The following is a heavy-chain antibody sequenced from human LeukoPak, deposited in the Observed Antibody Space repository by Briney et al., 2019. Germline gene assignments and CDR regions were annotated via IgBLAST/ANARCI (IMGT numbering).Heavy chain of an antibody. CDR3: TSHTGTGDAFRPFHI. V-gene: IGHV3-48*04. J-gene: IGHJ3*02. D-gene: IGHD2-21*02. CDR1: GFTFSSYS. Sequence: GGSLRLSCAASGFTFSSYSMNWVRQAPGKGLEWVSFINSRSSTIYYADSVKGRFTISRDNAKNSLYLQMNSLRAEDTAVYYCTSHTGTGDAFRPFHIWGQGTMVTVSS. CDR2: INSRSSTI.